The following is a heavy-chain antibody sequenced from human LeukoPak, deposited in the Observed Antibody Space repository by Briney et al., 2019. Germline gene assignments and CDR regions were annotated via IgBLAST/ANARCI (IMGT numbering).Heavy chain of an antibody. Sequence: GGSLRLSCPASVFTFRSYAILWVRQAPARGQEWVAFLRSDGRDKYYADSVKGRFTISRDTSKNTVHLQLSSLRTEDTAVYYCARDHEWSWDYWGQGTLVIVSS. J-gene: IGHJ4*02. CDR2: LRSDGRDK. V-gene: IGHV3-30*02. D-gene: IGHD3-3*01. CDR1: VFTFRSYA. CDR3: ARDHEWSWDY.